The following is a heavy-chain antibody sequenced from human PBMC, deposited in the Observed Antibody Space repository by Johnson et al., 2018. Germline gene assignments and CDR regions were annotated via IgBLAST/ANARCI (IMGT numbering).Heavy chain of an antibody. V-gene: IGHV3-30-3*01. J-gene: IGHJ6*03. CDR2: ISYDGSNK. CDR1: GFTFSSYA. CDR3: ARRHPDYHMDV. Sequence: QVQLVQSGGGVVQPGRSLRLSCAASGFTFSSYAMHWVRQAPRKGLEWVAVISYDGSNKYYADPGKGRFTISRDTSKKMLYLQMNRLRAEDTAVYYCARRHPDYHMDVWGKGTTGTVSS.